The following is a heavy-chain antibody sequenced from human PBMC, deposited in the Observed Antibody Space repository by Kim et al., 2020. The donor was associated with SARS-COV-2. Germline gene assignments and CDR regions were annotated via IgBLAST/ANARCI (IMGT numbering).Heavy chain of an antibody. CDR3: AKDYCSSASCYVSYYYFYGMDV. Sequence: GGSLRLSCAASRFRFSDYGMHWVRQAPGKGLEWVAFISYDGNNKYYAASVKGRFTISKDNLKHTLYLQMNSLRDEDTSVYYCAKDYCSSASCYVSYYYFYGMDVWGQGTTVTVSS. CDR2: ISYDGNNK. D-gene: IGHD2-2*01. CDR1: RFRFSDYG. V-gene: IGHV3-30*18. J-gene: IGHJ6*02.